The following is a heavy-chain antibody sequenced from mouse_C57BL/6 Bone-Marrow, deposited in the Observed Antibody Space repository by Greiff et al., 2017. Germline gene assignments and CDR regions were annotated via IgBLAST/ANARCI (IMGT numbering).Heavy chain of an antibody. CDR3: ARYYGSSPMDY. Sequence: EVQLVESGGGLVQPGGSLSLSCAASGFTFTDYYMSWVRQPPGKALEWLGFIRNKANGYTTEYSASVKGRFTISRENSQSILYLQMNALRAEDSATYYCARYYGSSPMDYWGQGTSVTVSS. V-gene: IGHV7-3*01. D-gene: IGHD1-1*01. CDR1: GFTFTDYY. J-gene: IGHJ4*01. CDR2: IRNKANGYTT.